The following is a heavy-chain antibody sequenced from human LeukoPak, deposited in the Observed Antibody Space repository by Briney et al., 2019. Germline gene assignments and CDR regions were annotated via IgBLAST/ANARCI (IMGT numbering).Heavy chain of an antibody. D-gene: IGHD6-19*01. Sequence: PGGSLRLSCAASGFIFRNYGMYWVRQAPGKGPEWVAVIWHDGSAEFYADSVKGRFSISRDDSKNTVYLQMNSLRVEDTALYYCARDSRGGWSGYFDLWGQGIVVTVSS. V-gene: IGHV3-33*07. CDR1: GFIFRNYG. J-gene: IGHJ4*02. CDR2: IWHDGSAE. CDR3: ARDSRGGWSGYFDL.